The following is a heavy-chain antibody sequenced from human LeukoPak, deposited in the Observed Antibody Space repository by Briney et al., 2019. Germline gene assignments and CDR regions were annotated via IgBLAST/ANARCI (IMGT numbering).Heavy chain of an antibody. CDR3: ATKQWLAPPPDS. CDR1: GFTFSKYW. Sequence: GGSLRLSCAASGFTFSKYWMLWVRQAPGEGLESVSRINTDGTVTTYADSVKGRFTVSRDNADNTMFLQMNSARDEDTAVYYCATKQWLAPPPDSWGQGTPVTVSS. CDR2: INTDGTVT. J-gene: IGHJ4*02. D-gene: IGHD6-19*01. V-gene: IGHV3-74*01.